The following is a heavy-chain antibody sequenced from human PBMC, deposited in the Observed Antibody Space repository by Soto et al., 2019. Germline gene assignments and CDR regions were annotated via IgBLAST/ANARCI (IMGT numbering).Heavy chain of an antibody. Sequence: GGSLRLSCAAAGVNFSSYAMSSVRQAPGKGLEWVSAISGSGGSTYYADSVKGRFTISRDNSKNTLYLQMNSLRAEDTAVYYCAKATSRWELLVAFDIWGQGTMVTVSS. D-gene: IGHD1-26*01. V-gene: IGHV3-23*01. CDR3: AKATSRWELLVAFDI. CDR2: ISGSGGST. J-gene: IGHJ3*02. CDR1: GVNFSSYA.